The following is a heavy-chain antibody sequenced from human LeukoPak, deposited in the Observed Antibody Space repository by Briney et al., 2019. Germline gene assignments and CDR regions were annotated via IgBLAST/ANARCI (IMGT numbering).Heavy chain of an antibody. CDR2: IYYTGNSGRT. Sequence: KPSETLSLTCTGSGGSISGYYWSWIRQPPGKGLEWIGYIYYTGNSGRTNYNPSLKSRVTISVDTSKNQFSLNLSSVTAADTAVYYCATIPLLWGQGILVTVSA. CDR3: ATIPLL. J-gene: IGHJ4*02. V-gene: IGHV4-59*08. CDR1: GGSISGYY.